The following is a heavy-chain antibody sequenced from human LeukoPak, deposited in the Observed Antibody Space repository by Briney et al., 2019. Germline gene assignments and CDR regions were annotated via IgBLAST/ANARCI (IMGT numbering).Heavy chain of an antibody. V-gene: IGHV4-4*02. J-gene: IGHJ3*02. CDR3: AREGTVTTLDAFDI. CDR2: IYHSGST. Sequence: SETLSLTCAVSGGSISSSNWWSWVRQPPGKGLEWIGEIYHSGSTNYNPSLESRVTISVDKSKNQFSLKLSSVTAADTAVYYCAREGTVTTLDAFDIWGQGTMVTVSS. CDR1: GGSISSSNW. D-gene: IGHD4-17*01.